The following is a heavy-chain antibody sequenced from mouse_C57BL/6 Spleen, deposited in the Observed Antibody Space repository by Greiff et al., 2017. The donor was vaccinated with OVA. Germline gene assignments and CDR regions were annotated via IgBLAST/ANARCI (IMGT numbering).Heavy chain of an antibody. V-gene: IGHV1-64*01. J-gene: IGHJ4*01. D-gene: IGHD1-1*01. CDR1: GYTFTSYW. CDR3: ALYYYGSSLYYAMDY. Sequence: VQLQQPGAALVKPGASVKLSCKASGYTFTSYWMHWVKQRPGQGLEWIGMIHPNSGSTNYNEKFKSKATLTVDKSSSTAYMQLSSLTSEDSAVYYCALYYYGSSLYYAMDYWGQGTSVTVSS. CDR2: IHPNSGST.